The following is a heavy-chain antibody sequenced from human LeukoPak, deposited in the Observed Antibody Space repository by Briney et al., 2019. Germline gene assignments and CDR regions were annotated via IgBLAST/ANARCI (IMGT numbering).Heavy chain of an antibody. J-gene: IGHJ1*01. V-gene: IGHV3-21*01. CDR1: GFTFSSYW. D-gene: IGHD3-9*01. Sequence: GGSLRLSCAASGFTFSSYWMSWVRQAPGKGLEWVSSISSSSSYIYYADSVKGRFTISRDNAKNSLYLQMNSLRAEDTAVYYCASNRYFDWFDFQHWGQGTLVTVSS. CDR2: ISSSSSYI. CDR3: ASNRYFDWFDFQH.